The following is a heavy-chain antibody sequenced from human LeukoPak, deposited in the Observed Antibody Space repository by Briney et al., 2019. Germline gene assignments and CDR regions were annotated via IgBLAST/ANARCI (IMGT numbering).Heavy chain of an antibody. D-gene: IGHD3-3*01. Sequence: ASVKVSCKASGYTFTSYDINWVRQATGQGLEWMGWMNPNSGNTGYAQKFQGRVTITRNTSISTAYMELSSLRSEDTAVYYCAARGDPKYYDFWSGYGAGDYWGQGTLVTVSS. CDR3: AARGDPKYYDFWSGYGAGDY. CDR1: GYTFTSYD. J-gene: IGHJ4*02. V-gene: IGHV1-8*03. CDR2: MNPNSGNT.